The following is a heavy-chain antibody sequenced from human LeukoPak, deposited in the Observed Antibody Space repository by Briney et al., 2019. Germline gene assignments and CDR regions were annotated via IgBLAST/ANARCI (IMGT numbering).Heavy chain of an antibody. V-gene: IGHV4-59*01. CDR3: AGHGLGSYLGAFDI. CDR1: GGSISSYY. Sequence: SETLSLTCTVSGGSISSYYWSWIRQPPGKGLEWIGYIYYSGSTNYNPFLKSRVTISVDTSKNQFSLKLSSVTAADTAVYYCAGHGLGSYLGAFDIWDQGTMVTVSS. J-gene: IGHJ3*02. D-gene: IGHD3-10*01. CDR2: IYYSGST.